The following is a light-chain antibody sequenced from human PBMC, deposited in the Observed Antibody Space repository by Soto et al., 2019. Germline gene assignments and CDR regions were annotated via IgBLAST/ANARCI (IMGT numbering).Light chain of an antibody. V-gene: IGKV4-1*01. CDR1: QSVLYSSNNKNY. J-gene: IGKJ2*01. CDR3: QQYESTPPT. Sequence: DIVMTQSPDSLAVSLGERATINCKSSQSVLYSSNNKNYLAWYQQRPGQPPKLLIYWASTRESGVPDRFSGSXSGKDFTLTITSLQAXDVAVYYCQQYESTPPTFGQGTKSEIK. CDR2: WAS.